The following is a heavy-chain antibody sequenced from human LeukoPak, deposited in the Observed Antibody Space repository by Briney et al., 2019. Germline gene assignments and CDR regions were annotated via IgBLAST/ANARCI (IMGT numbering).Heavy chain of an antibody. CDR2: IIPIFGTA. CDR1: GYTFSNYV. CDR3: ATSSIAAPSWFDP. V-gene: IGHV1-69*13. D-gene: IGHD6-6*01. J-gene: IGHJ5*02. Sequence: GASVKVSCKASGYTFSNYVLTWVRQAPGQGLEWMGGIIPIFGTANYAQKFQGRVTITADESTSTAYMELSSLRSEDTAVYYCATSSIAAPSWFDPWGQGTLVTVSS.